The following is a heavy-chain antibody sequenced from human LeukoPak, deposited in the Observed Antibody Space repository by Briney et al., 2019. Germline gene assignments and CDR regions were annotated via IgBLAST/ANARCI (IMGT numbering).Heavy chain of an antibody. Sequence: ASVKLSCKASGYTFTSYGISWVRQAPGQGLEWMGWINTYNGNTNYAQKLQGRVTMTTDTSTSTAYMELRSLRSDDTAVYYCARDPSYGSGSYTNWFDPWGQGTLVTVPS. CDR1: GYTFTSYG. CDR3: ARDPSYGSGSYTNWFDP. V-gene: IGHV1-18*01. J-gene: IGHJ5*02. CDR2: INTYNGNT. D-gene: IGHD3-10*01.